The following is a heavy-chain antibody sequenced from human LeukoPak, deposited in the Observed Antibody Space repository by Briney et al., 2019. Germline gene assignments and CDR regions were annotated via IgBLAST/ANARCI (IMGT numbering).Heavy chain of an antibody. J-gene: IGHJ4*02. D-gene: IGHD4/OR15-4a*01. Sequence: GRSLKLSCAASGFTFRNYGFHWVRQAPGKGLEWVAVIYHDGSYSYYADSVKGRFTFSRDNSKNTVFLQMNSLRAEDTAMYFCTRDSAKSFDDWGQGTLVTVSS. V-gene: IGHV3-33*01. CDR3: TRDSAKSFDD. CDR1: GFTFRNYG. CDR2: IYHDGSYS.